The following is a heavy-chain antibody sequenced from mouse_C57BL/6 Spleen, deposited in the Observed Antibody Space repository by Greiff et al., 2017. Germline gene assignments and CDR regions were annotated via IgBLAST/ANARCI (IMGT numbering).Heavy chain of an antibody. V-gene: IGHV1-59*01. Sequence: QVQLQQPGAELVRPGTSVKLSCKASGYTFTSYWMHWVKQRPGQGLEWIGVIDPSDSYTNYNQKFKGKATLTVDTSSSTAYMQLSSLTSEDSAVYYCAREGAHGSSFWYFDVWGTGTTVTVSS. CDR3: AREGAHGSSFWYFDV. D-gene: IGHD1-1*01. J-gene: IGHJ1*03. CDR1: GYTFTSYW. CDR2: IDPSDSYT.